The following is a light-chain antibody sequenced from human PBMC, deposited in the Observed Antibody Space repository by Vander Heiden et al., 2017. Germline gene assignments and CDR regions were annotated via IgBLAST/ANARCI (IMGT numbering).Light chain of an antibody. CDR3: QQYDNLPLT. J-gene: IGKJ4*01. V-gene: IGKV1-33*01. Sequence: DIQMTQSPPSLSVSVGDRVTITCQASQDISNYLNWYQQKPGKAPKLLIYDASNLETGVPSRFSGSGSGTDFTFTISSLQPEDIATYYCQQYDNLPLTFGGGTKVEIK. CDR1: QDISNY. CDR2: DAS.